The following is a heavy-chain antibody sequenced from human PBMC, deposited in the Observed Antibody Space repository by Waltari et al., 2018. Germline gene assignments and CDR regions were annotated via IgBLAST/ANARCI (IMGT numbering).Heavy chain of an antibody. CDR2: TNPNSVGT. CDR3: ARGSAYNWNYVGRLGAFDI. V-gene: IGHV1-2*06. D-gene: IGHD1-7*01. J-gene: IGHJ3*02. CDR1: GYTFTGYY. Sequence: QVQLVQSGAEVKKPGASVKVSCKASGYTFTGYYMHWVRQAPGQGLEWMGRTNPNSVGTNDAQKLQGRVTMTRDTSISTAYMELSRLRSDDTAVYYCARGSAYNWNYVGRLGAFDIWGQGTMVTVSS.